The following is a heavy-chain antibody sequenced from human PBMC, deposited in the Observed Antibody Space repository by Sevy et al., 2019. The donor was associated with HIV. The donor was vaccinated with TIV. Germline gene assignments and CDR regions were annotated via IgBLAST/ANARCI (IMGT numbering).Heavy chain of an antibody. CDR1: GFTFSDYY. J-gene: IGHJ5*02. CDR3: ARGEYFGELGNWFDP. D-gene: IGHD3-10*01. CDR2: ISGSATFI. V-gene: IGHV3-11*01. Sequence: GGSLRLSCAASGFTFSDYYMSWIRQAPGKGLEWVSNISGSATFIHYADSLQGRFTISRDNAKNSLYLQMNSLRAEDTAVYYCARGEYFGELGNWFDPWGQGTLVTVSS.